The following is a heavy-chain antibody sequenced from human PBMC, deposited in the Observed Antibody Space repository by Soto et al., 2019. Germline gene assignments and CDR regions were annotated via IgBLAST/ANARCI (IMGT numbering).Heavy chain of an antibody. D-gene: IGHD2-2*02. J-gene: IGHJ6*02. CDR2: IYPGDSDT. V-gene: IGHV5-51*01. CDR1: GYSFPTYW. CDR3: ARDAATSYNFYGMDV. Sequence: PGESLKISCKGSGYSFPTYWIAWVRQMPGKGLEWMGIIYPGDSDTRYSPSFQGQVTISADKSISTAYLQWSSLKASDTAMYYCARDAATSYNFYGMDVWGQGTTVTVSS.